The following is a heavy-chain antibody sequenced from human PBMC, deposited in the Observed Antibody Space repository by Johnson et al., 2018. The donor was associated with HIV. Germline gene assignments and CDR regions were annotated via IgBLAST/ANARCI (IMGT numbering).Heavy chain of an antibody. V-gene: IGHV3-72*01. CDR3: ARGYGVYATSFDV. CDR2: ARNEANSYTI. J-gene: IGHJ3*01. D-gene: IGHD5/OR15-5a*01. CDR1: GFTFSDYF. Sequence: VHLVESGGGLVQPGGSLRLSCDTSGFTFSDYFIDWVRQAPGRGLEWLGRARNEANSYTIEYAASVRGSFSISRDHSKNSVFLQMNSLKTEDTAVYYCARGYGVYATSFDVWGQGTVVAVSS.